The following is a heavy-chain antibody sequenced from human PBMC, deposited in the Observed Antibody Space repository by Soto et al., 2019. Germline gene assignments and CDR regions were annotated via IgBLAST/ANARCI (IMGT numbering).Heavy chain of an antibody. J-gene: IGHJ5*02. V-gene: IGHV4-59*01. Sequence: QVQLQESGPGLVKPSETLSLTCTVSGGAISDYYWNWVRQSPGKGLEWIGYIYSTGSTNYNPSLKSRVTISLDMSKNQFSLKLRSVTAADTAVYYCARSGNLGWFDPWGQGTQVSVSS. CDR3: ARSGNLGWFDP. CDR2: IYSTGST. CDR1: GGAISDYY. D-gene: IGHD1-26*01.